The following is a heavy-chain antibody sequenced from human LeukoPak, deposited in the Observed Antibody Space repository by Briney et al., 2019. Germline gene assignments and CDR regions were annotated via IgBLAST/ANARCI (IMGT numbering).Heavy chain of an antibody. J-gene: IGHJ6*03. CDR3: ARASGSYFASHYYMDV. CDR1: GYTFTSYD. Sequence: ASVKVSCKASGYTFTSYDINWVRQATGQGLEWMGWMNPNSGNTGYAQKFQGRVTMTRNTSISTAYMELSSLRSEDTAVYYCARASGSYFASHYYMDVWGKGTTVTISS. V-gene: IGHV1-8*01. CDR2: MNPNSGNT. D-gene: IGHD1-26*01.